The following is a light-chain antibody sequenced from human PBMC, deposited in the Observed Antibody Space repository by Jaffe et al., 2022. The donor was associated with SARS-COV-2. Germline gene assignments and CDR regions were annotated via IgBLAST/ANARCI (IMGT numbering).Light chain of an antibody. CDR3: QQYYSTPPYT. CDR1: QEILYSTNNLNY. V-gene: IGKV4-1*01. J-gene: IGKJ2*01. CDR2: WAS. Sequence: EIVMTQSPDSLAVSLGERATINCKSSQEILYSTNNLNYLSWFQQKPGQPPKLLIYWASTREPGVPDRFIGSGSGTDFTLTINSLQAEDVAVYYCQQYYSTPPYTFGQGTKLEIK.